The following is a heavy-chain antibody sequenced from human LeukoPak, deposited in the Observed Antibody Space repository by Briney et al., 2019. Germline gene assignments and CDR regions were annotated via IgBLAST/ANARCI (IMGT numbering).Heavy chain of an antibody. Sequence: GGSLRLSCAASGFTFSSYWVHWVRQAPGKGLAWVSRINSDGSTTSYADSVKGRFTISRDNAKNTLYLQMNSLRAEDTAVYYCARDPGSSGIGAFDIWGQGTMVTVSS. V-gene: IGHV3-74*01. CDR3: ARDPGSSGIGAFDI. D-gene: IGHD6-19*01. J-gene: IGHJ3*02. CDR2: INSDGSTT. CDR1: GFTFSSYW.